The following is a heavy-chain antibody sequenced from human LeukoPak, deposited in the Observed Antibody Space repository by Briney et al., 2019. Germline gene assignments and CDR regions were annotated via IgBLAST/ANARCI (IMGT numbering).Heavy chain of an antibody. Sequence: GGSLRLSCAASGFTFSSYAMSWVRQAPGRGLECVSTISGSGGSTYYADSVKGRFTISRDNSKNTLYLQMNSLRAEDTAVYYCAKLDTPAAIAPYYFDYWGRGTLVTVSS. V-gene: IGHV3-23*01. D-gene: IGHD2-2*01. J-gene: IGHJ4*02. CDR3: AKLDTPAAIAPYYFDY. CDR1: GFTFSSYA. CDR2: ISGSGGST.